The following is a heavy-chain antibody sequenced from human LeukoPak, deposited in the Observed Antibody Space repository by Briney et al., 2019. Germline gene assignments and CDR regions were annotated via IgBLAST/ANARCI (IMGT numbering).Heavy chain of an antibody. CDR3: ARVRNTMIVVVPIDY. V-gene: IGHV3-48*01. Sequence: GGSLRLSCAASGFTFSSYSMNWVRQAPGKGLEWVSYISSSSSTIYYADSVKGRFTISRDNSKNTLYLQMNSLRAEDTAVYYCARVRNTMIVVVPIDYWGQGTLVTVSS. CDR1: GFTFSSYS. D-gene: IGHD3-22*01. CDR2: ISSSSSTI. J-gene: IGHJ4*02.